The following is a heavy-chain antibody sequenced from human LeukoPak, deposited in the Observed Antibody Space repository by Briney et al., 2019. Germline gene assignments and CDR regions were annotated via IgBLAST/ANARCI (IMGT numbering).Heavy chain of an antibody. D-gene: IGHD3-10*01. CDR1: GGSISDNDYS. Sequence: SETLSLTCNVSGGSISDNDYSWDWIRQPPGKGLEWMGCIHYSGTTYSNPSLKSRISISVDTSKSQFSLKLRSVTAADTAVYYCARRYYFVSGSYYPFDFWGQGTLVTVAS. V-gene: IGHV4-39*01. CDR2: IHYSGTT. CDR3: ARRYYFVSGSYYPFDF. J-gene: IGHJ4*02.